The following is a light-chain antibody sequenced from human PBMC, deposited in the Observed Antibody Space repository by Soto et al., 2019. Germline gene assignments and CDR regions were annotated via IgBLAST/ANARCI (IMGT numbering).Light chain of an antibody. CDR2: DAS. J-gene: IGKJ4*01. CDR3: QHYINWPRLT. Sequence: EIAMSQSPATLSVCPGERATLTCRTSQSVSRDLAWYQQKPGQSPRLLIYDASTRATSIPDRFSGSGSGTEFTLTISSLQSEDFAVYYCQHYINWPRLTFGGGTKVDIK. CDR1: QSVSRD. V-gene: IGKV3-15*01.